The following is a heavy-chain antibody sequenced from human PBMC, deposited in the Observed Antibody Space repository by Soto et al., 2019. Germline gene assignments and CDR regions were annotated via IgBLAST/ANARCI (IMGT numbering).Heavy chain of an antibody. D-gene: IGHD1-20*01. CDR2: ISSSGSTI. J-gene: IGHJ5*02. Sequence: SPRLFRAASGFTFSDYYMSWIPQAPGKGLEWVSYISSSGSTIYYADSVKGRFTISRGNAKNSLYLQMNSLRAEDTAVYYCARPGGLTGPLNWFDPWGQGTLVTVSS. CDR3: ARPGGLTGPLNWFDP. V-gene: IGHV3-11*01. CDR1: GFTFSDYY.